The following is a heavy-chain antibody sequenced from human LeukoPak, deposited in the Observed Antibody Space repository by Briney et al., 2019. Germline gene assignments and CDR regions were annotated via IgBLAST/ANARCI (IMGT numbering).Heavy chain of an antibody. CDR3: FGWIVGPRGDYFDY. V-gene: IGHV3-30*03. D-gene: IGHD1-26*01. J-gene: IGHJ4*02. CDR2: ISYDGSDK. Sequence: GGSLRLSCAASGFTFSSYGMHWVRQAPGKGLEWVAVISYDGSDKYSADSVKGRFTISRDNSKNTLYLQMNSLRAEDTAVYYCFGWIVGPRGDYFDYWGQGTLVTVSS. CDR1: GFTFSSYG.